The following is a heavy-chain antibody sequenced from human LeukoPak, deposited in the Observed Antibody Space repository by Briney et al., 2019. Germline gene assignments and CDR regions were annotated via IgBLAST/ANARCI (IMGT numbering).Heavy chain of an antibody. CDR1: GASITSGGYY. J-gene: IGHJ6*03. Sequence: SETLSLTCTVSGASITSGGYYWGWIRQPPGKGLEWIGTIYHSGSTYYNPPLKSRVTISVDTSKNQFSLRLSSVTAADTAVYYCARDGGPLGSCNRTSCPYYMDVWGKGTTVTISS. D-gene: IGHD2-2*01. V-gene: IGHV4-39*07. CDR2: IYHSGST. CDR3: ARDGGPLGSCNRTSCPYYMDV.